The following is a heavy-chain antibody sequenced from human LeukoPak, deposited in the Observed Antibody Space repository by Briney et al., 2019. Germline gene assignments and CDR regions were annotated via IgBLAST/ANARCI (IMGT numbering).Heavy chain of an antibody. J-gene: IGHJ4*02. Sequence: PSETLSLTCTVSGGPISSYYWSWIRQPPGKGLEWIGYIYYSGSTNYNPSLKSRVTISVDTSKNQFSLKLSSVTAADTAVYYCARTYYGENFDYWGQGTLVTVSS. D-gene: IGHD3-22*01. V-gene: IGHV4-59*01. CDR1: GGPISSYY. CDR3: ARTYYGENFDY. CDR2: IYYSGST.